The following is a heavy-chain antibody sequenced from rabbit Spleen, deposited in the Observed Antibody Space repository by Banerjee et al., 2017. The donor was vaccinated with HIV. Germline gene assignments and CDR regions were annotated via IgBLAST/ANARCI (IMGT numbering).Heavy chain of an antibody. CDR1: GFDFSYYG. Sequence: EQLVESGGGLVQPGGSLKLSCKASGFDFSYYGVSWVRQAPGKGLEWIGYIDPILDSTYYASWVNGRFTISSHDAQNTLYLQLNSLTAADTATYFCVRDQDYTSAWGHWAKTNLWGPGTLVTVS. J-gene: IGHJ4*01. D-gene: IGHD4-1*01. V-gene: IGHV1S47*01. CDR3: VRDQDYTSAWGHWAKTNL. CDR2: IDPILDST.